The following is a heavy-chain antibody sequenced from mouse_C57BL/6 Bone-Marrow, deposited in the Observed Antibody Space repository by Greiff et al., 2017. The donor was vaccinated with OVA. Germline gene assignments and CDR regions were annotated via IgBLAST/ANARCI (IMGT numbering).Heavy chain of an antibody. Sequence: EVQLVESGGDLVKPGGSLKLSCAASGFTFSSSGMSWVRQTPDKRLEWVATISSGGSYTYYPDSVKGRFTISRDNAKNTLYLQMSSLKSEDTAMYYCARITTVVRDFDVWGTGTTVTVSS. CDR2: ISSGGSYT. V-gene: IGHV5-6*01. CDR3: ARITTVVRDFDV. D-gene: IGHD1-1*01. J-gene: IGHJ1*03. CDR1: GFTFSSSG.